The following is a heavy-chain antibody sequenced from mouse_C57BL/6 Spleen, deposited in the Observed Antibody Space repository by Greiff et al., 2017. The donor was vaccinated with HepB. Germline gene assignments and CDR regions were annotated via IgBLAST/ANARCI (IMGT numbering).Heavy chain of an antibody. Sequence: EVNVVESGGDLVKPGGSLKLSCAASGFTFSSYGMSWVRQTPDKRLEWVATISSGGSYTYYPDSVKGRFTISRDNAKNTLYLQMSSLKSEDTAMYYCASPLYYGSSFAYWGQGTLVTVSA. CDR3: ASPLYYGSSFAY. D-gene: IGHD1-1*01. CDR1: GFTFSSYG. J-gene: IGHJ3*01. CDR2: ISSGGSYT. V-gene: IGHV5-6*01.